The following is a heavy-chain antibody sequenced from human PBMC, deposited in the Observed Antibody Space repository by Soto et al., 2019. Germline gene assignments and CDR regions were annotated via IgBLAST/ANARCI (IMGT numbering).Heavy chain of an antibody. V-gene: IGHV4-4*02. D-gene: IGHD3-3*01. CDR3: ARQGVDFWSGYSPYYYSGMDV. CDR1: GGSISSSNW. Sequence: SETLSLTCAVSGGSISSSNWWSWVRQPPGKGLEWIGEIYHSGSTNYNPSLKSRVTISVDTSKNQFSLKLSSVTAADTAVYYCARQGVDFWSGYSPYYYSGMDVWGQGTTVTVSS. CDR2: IYHSGST. J-gene: IGHJ6*02.